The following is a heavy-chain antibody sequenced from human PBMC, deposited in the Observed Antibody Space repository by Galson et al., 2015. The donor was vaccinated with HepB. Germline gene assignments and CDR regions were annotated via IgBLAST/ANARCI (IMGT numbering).Heavy chain of an antibody. CDR1: GFTFRSYA. CDR3: AKFRETETPTASVSDYFGY. J-gene: IGHJ4*02. Sequence: SLRLSCAASGFTFRSYAMSWVRQAPGKGLEWVSGISGSGGSTYYADSVKGRFTISRDNSKNTLYLQITSLRAEDTAVYYCAKFRETETPTASVSDYFGYWGQGTLVTVSS. CDR2: ISGSGGST. D-gene: IGHD5-18*01. V-gene: IGHV3-23*01.